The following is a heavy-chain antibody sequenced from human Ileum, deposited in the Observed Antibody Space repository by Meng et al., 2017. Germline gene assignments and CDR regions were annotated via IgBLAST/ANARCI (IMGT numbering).Heavy chain of an antibody. D-gene: IGHD2-21*02. CDR2: IYYSGYT. CDR3: ARGVTIGQNKWFDP. Sequence: LPRPGSGPGLVKPSETLSLTCTVSVGSVSSSSYYWGWIRQPPGKGLEWIGTIYYSGYTYYNPSLKSRVTISLDKSKNQVSLDLTSVTAADTAVYYCARGVTIGQNKWFDPWGQGTLVTVSS. J-gene: IGHJ5*02. V-gene: IGHV4-39*07. CDR1: VGSVSSSSYY.